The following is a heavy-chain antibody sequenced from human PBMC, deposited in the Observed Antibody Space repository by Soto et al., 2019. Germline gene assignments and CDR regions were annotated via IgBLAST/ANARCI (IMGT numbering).Heavy chain of an antibody. Sequence: SETLSLTCTVSGDSISSSYYWGWVRQPPGKGLECIGAVYYTGFTYYNPSLKSRLTISLDTSKNQFSLRLSSVTAADTAIYYCARRNVVVIALGYFDPWGQGTLVTVSS. D-gene: IGHD2-21*01. V-gene: IGHV4-38-2*02. J-gene: IGHJ5*02. CDR2: VYYTGFT. CDR1: GDSISSSYY. CDR3: ARRNVVVIALGYFDP.